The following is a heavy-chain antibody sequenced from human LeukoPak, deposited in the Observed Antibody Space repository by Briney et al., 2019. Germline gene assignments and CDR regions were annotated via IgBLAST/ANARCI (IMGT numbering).Heavy chain of an antibody. D-gene: IGHD1-26*01. CDR2: IRSDGYHT. Sequence: GGSLRLSCGASGFVFDDYDMHWVRQAPGKGLEWVAFIRSDGYHTYYTDSVKGRFIITRDNFKSTLYLQMNSLRLEDMAVYYCAKPSGSGVDYWGRGTRVTVSS. J-gene: IGHJ4*02. V-gene: IGHV3-30*02. CDR3: AKPSGSGVDY. CDR1: GFVFDDYD.